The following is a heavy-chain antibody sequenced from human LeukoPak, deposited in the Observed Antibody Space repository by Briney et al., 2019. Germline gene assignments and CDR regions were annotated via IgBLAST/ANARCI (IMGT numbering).Heavy chain of an antibody. D-gene: IGHD6-19*01. CDR1: GFTFSSYE. CDR2: ISSSGSTI. V-gene: IGHV3-48*03. CDR3: ARDRTGSSGWYVSSQYYFDY. J-gene: IGHJ4*02. Sequence: GGSLRLSCAASGFTFSSYEMNWVRQAPGKGLEWVSYISSSGSTIYYADSVKGRFTISRDNAKNSLYLQMNSLRAEDTAVYYCARDRTGSSGWYVSSQYYFDYWGQGTLVTVSS.